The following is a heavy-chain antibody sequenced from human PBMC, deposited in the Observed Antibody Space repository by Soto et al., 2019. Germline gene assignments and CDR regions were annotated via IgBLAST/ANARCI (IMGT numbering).Heavy chain of an antibody. V-gene: IGHV4-59*01. Sequence: PSETLSLTCTVSGGSISSYYWSWIRQPPGKGLEWIGYIYYSGSTNYNPSLKSRVTISVDTSKNQFSLKLSSVTAADTAVYYCAKVPLSRRYFDYWGQGTLVTVSS. CDR1: GGSISSYY. CDR2: IYYSGST. D-gene: IGHD3-16*02. CDR3: AKVPLSRRYFDY. J-gene: IGHJ4*02.